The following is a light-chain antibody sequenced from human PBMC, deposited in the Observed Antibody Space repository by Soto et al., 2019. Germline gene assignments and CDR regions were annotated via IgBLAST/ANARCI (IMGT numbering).Light chain of an antibody. CDR1: QDISKY. CDR2: DAS. CDR3: QQFHSQPLT. Sequence: DIQMTQSPSSLSASVGDRVTITCQASQDISKYVNWYQQKPGTAPKLLIYDASNVQLGVPSRFSVSGSGTDFTFTISSLRPEDIATDYCQQFHSQPLTFGGGTKVEIK. J-gene: IGKJ4*01. V-gene: IGKV1-33*01.